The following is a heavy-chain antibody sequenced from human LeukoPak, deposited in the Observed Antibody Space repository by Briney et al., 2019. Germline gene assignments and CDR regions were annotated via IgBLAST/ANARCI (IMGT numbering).Heavy chain of an antibody. CDR1: GFTFSTYS. Sequence: PGGSLRLSCAASGFTFSTYSMNWLRQAPGGGLEWVSSISSSGTYIYYADSMRGRFTISRDNSKNSLYLQMNSLRAEDTAVYYCASSFPRRDDYISNYFDYWGQGTLVTVSS. D-gene: IGHD5-24*01. V-gene: IGHV3-21*01. CDR2: ISSSGTYI. CDR3: ASSFPRRDDYISNYFDY. J-gene: IGHJ4*02.